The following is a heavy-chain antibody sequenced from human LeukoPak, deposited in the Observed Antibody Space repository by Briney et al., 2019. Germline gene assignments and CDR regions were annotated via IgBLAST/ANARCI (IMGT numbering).Heavy chain of an antibody. Sequence: SETLSLTCAVYGESFRVYYWSWIRQPPGKGLEWSGEINHSGSTNYNPSLKSRVTISVDTSKNQFSLKLSSVTAADTAVYYCARGPDYYDSSGYSGYWGQGTLVTVSS. CDR1: GESFRVYY. V-gene: IGHV4-34*01. CDR3: ARGPDYYDSSGYSGY. J-gene: IGHJ4*02. CDR2: INHSGST. D-gene: IGHD3-22*01.